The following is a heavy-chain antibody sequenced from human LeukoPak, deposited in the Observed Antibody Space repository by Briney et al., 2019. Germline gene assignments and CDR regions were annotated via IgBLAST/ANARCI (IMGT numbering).Heavy chain of an antibody. Sequence: PGGSLRLSCAASGFTFSSYAMSWVRQAPGKGLEWVSAISSSGSTIYYADSVKGRFTISRDNAKNSLYLQMNSLRAEDTAVYYCARDRAYSSSRGDAFDIWGQGTMVTVSS. CDR1: GFTFSSYA. J-gene: IGHJ3*02. CDR3: ARDRAYSSSRGDAFDI. V-gene: IGHV3-21*04. D-gene: IGHD6-13*01. CDR2: ISSSGSTI.